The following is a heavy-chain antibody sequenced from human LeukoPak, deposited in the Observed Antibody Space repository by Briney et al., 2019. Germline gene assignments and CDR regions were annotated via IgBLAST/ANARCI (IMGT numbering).Heavy chain of an antibody. V-gene: IGHV3-21*01. Sequence: GGSLRLSCTASDFNFNTYTIDWVRQAPGKGLEWVSSISSRSSYIYYADALRDRFSTSRDNAKNSVYLQMDGLRVEDTAVYYCAKIDDYYKHFGSWGQGTLVTVSS. CDR1: DFNFNTYT. J-gene: IGHJ4*02. D-gene: IGHD2-21*02. CDR3: AKIDDYYKHFGS. CDR2: ISSRSSYI.